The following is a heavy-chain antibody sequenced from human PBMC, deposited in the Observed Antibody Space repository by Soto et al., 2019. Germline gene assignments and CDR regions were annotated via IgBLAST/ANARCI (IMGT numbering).Heavy chain of an antibody. CDR1: GFTVSSNY. CDR3: ARDPPATRHGMDV. V-gene: IGHV3-53*01. CDR2: IYSGGST. J-gene: IGHJ6*02. Sequence: GGSLRLSCAASGFTVSSNYMSRVRQAPGKGLKRVSVIYSGGSTYSADSVGGRFTISRDNPKNTLYLQMKSLRAEDTAVYYCARDPPATRHGMDVWGQGTTVTVSS.